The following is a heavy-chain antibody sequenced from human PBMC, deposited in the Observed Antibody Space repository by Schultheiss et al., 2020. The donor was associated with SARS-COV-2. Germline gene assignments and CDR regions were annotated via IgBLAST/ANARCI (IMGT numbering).Heavy chain of an antibody. CDR1: GGSFSGYY. D-gene: IGHD7-27*01. Sequence: SETLSLTCAVYGGSFSGYYWSWIRQPPGKGLEWIGRIYTSGSTNYNPSLKSRVTISVDTSKNQFSLKLSSVTAADTAVYYCAGSNWGSQYFDLWGRGTLVTVSS. CDR3: AGSNWGSQYFDL. V-gene: IGHV4-4*08. CDR2: IYTSGST. J-gene: IGHJ2*01.